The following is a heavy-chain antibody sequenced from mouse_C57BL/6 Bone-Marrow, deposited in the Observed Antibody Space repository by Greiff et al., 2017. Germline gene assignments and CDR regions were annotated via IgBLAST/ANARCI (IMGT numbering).Heavy chain of an antibody. V-gene: IGHV1-55*01. CDR2: IYPGSGST. Sequence: VQLQQSGAELVKPGASVKMSCKASGYTFTSYWITWVKQRPGQGLEWIGDIYPGSGSTNYNEKFKSKGTLTVDTSSSTAYMQLSSLTSEDSAVYYCARGGLPDYYAMDYWGQGTSVTVSS. CDR3: ARGGLPDYYAMDY. J-gene: IGHJ4*01. CDR1: GYTFTSYW. D-gene: IGHD2-2*01.